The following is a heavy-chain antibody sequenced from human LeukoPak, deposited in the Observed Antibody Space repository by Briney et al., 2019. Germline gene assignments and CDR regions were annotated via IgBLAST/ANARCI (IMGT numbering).Heavy chain of an antibody. CDR3: ARVPDHPYYYYMDV. CDR2: IIPIFGTA. J-gene: IGHJ6*03. CDR1: GGTFSSCA. V-gene: IGHV1-69*13. D-gene: IGHD1-14*01. Sequence: PRASVKVSCKASGGTFSSCAISWVRQAPGQGLEWMGGIIPIFGTANYAQKFQGRVTITADESTSTAYMELSSLRSEDTAVYYCARVPDHPYYYYMDVWGKGTTVTVSS.